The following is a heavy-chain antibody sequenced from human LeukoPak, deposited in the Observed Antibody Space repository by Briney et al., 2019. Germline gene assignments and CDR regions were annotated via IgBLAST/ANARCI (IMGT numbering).Heavy chain of an antibody. CDR1: GYAFTGYY. CDR3: AGSGSPPYYYYYMDV. V-gene: IGHV1-2*02. J-gene: IGHJ6*03. CDR2: INPNSGGT. Sequence: ASVKVSCKASGYAFTGYYMHWLRQAPGQGLEWMGLINPNSGGTNYAQKFQGRVTMTRDTSISTAYMELSRLRSDDTAVYYCAGSGSPPYYYYYMDVWGKGTTVTVSS. D-gene: IGHD1-26*01.